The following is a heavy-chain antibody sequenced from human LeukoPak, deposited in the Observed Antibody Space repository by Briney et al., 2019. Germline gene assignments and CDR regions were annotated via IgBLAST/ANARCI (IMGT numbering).Heavy chain of an antibody. D-gene: IGHD3-22*01. CDR3: TTDHKYYDSSGHLGMEVC. CDR2: IKSKTDGGTT. V-gene: IGHV3-15*07. J-gene: IGHJ4*02. CDR1: GFTFSNAW. Sequence: PGGSLRLSCAASGFTFSNAWMNWVRQAPGKGLEWVGRIKSKTDGGTTDYAAPVKGRFTISRDDSKNTLYLQMNSLKTEDTAVYYCTTDHKYYDSSGHLGMEVCWGQGTLVTVSS.